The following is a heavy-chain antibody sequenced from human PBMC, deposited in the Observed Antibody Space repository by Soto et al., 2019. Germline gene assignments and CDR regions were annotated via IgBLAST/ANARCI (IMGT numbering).Heavy chain of an antibody. D-gene: IGHD2-8*01. CDR3: AWGDSTDCSNGVCSFFYDHDMDV. CDR2: INPKSGGT. CDR1: GYSFTDYH. Sequence: QVQLVQSGAEVKKPGASVKVSCKASGYSFTDYHIHWVRQAPGQGLEWLGRINPKSGGTSTAQKFQGWVTMTTDTSISTASMELTRLTSDDTAISYCAWGDSTDCSNGVCSFFYDHDMDVWGQGTTVTVSS. V-gene: IGHV1-2*04. J-gene: IGHJ6*02.